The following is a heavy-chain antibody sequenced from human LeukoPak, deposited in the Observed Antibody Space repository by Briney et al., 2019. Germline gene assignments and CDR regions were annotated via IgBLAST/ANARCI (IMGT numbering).Heavy chain of an antibody. CDR3: AKVFSYARDY. D-gene: IGHD2-2*01. Sequence: GGSLRLSCAASGFTFSNYAMSWVRQAPGKGLEWVSVIGGSGGDTYHSDSVKGRFTISRDNSKDTLYLQMNSLRVEDTAVYYCAKVFSYARDYWGQGTLVTVSS. V-gene: IGHV3-23*01. J-gene: IGHJ4*02. CDR1: GFTFSNYA. CDR2: IGGSGGDT.